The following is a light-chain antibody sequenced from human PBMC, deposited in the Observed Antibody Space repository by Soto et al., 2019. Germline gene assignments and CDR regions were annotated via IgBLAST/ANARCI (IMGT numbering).Light chain of an antibody. V-gene: IGLV3-1*01. J-gene: IGLJ2*01. CDR3: QAWDSSTASGV. Sequence: SYELTQPPSVSVSPGQTASITCSGDKLGDKYACWYRQKPGQSPVLVIYQDSKRPSGIPERFSGSNSGNTATLTISGTQAMDEADYYCQAWDSSTASGVFGGGTKLTVL. CDR2: QDS. CDR1: KLGDKY.